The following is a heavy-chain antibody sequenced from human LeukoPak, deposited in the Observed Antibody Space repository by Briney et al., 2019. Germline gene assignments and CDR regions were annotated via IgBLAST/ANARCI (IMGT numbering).Heavy chain of an antibody. CDR1: GFTFRNYW. CDR2: IKEDGSEK. CDR3: ARNRRAGIVVGPAAIGSWFDA. J-gene: IGHJ5*02. V-gene: IGHV3-7*03. Sequence: PVGSLRLSCAASGFTFRNYWMSWGRQAPGKGVERVPNIKEDGSEKDYVDSVKGGFTISRDNATNSLFLQMNSLRAEDTAVYYCARNRRAGIVVGPAAIGSWFDAWGQGTLVTVSS. D-gene: IGHD2-2*01.